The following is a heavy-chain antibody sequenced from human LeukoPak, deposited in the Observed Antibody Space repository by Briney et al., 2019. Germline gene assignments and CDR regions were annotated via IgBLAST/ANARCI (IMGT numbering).Heavy chain of an antibody. J-gene: IGHJ4*02. CDR1: RFTFSSYA. D-gene: IGHD3-3*01. V-gene: IGHV3-23*01. Sequence: PGGSLRLFCTSSRFTFSSYATSWVRQARGKGLERVLAISGSGGSTYYADSVKGRFTISRDNSKNTLYLQMNSLRAEDTAVYYCAKDSSSGPFDYWGQGTLVTVSS. CDR2: ISGSGGST. CDR3: AKDSSSGPFDY.